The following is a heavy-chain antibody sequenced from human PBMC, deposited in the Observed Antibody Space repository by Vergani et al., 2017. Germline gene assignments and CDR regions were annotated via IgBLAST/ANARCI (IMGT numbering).Heavy chain of an antibody. D-gene: IGHD2-21*01. CDR1: GGPFSTGGQP. CDR2: IYTSGAT. CDR3: ARDGGEYDKDALDV. V-gene: IGHV4-61*02. Sequence: QVQLQESGPGLVQPSQTLSLTCTVSGGPFSTGGQPWTWLRKSVGKGLEWIGRIYTSGATNYNPSLRSRAIMSVDASKKQFPLKLTSVTAADTAVFYCARDGGEYDKDALDVGGQGTKVTVTS. J-gene: IGHJ3*01.